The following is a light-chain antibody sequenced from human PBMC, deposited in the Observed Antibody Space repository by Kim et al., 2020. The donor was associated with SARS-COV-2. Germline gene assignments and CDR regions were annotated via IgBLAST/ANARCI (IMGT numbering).Light chain of an antibody. CDR2: YDD. V-gene: IGLV1-36*01. J-gene: IGLJ3*02. Sequence: RQRVTISCSGSSSNIGNNAVNWYQQLPGKAPKLLIYYDDLLPSGVSDRFSGSKSGTSASLAISGLQSEDEADYYCAARDDSLNGPVFGGGTQLTVL. CDR3: AARDDSLNGPV. CDR1: SSNIGNNA.